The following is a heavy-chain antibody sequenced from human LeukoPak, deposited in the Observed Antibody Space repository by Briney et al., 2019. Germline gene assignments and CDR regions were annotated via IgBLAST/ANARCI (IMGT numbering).Heavy chain of an antibody. CDR2: IYHSGST. J-gene: IGHJ6*02. Sequence: SETLSLTCAVSGGSITSDNWWTWVRQPPGKGLEWFGAIYHSGSTDYNPSLKSRVTISVDKSKNQFSLRLNSVTAADTAVYFCARDRDGMGVWGQGTTVTVSS. V-gene: IGHV4-4*02. CDR1: GGSITSDNW. CDR3: ARDRDGMGV.